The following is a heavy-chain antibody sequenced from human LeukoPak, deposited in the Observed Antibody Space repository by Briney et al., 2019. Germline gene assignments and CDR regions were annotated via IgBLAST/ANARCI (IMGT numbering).Heavy chain of an antibody. CDR3: ARVGLAAAGPYYYYYMDV. Sequence: SETLSLTCTVSGGSISSYYWSWIRQPAGKGLEWIGRIYTRGSTNYNPSLKSRVTMSVDTSKNQFSLKLSSVTAADTAVYYCARVGLAAAGPYYYYYMDVWGKGTTVTVSS. CDR1: GGSISSYY. D-gene: IGHD6-13*01. V-gene: IGHV4-4*07. CDR2: IYTRGST. J-gene: IGHJ6*03.